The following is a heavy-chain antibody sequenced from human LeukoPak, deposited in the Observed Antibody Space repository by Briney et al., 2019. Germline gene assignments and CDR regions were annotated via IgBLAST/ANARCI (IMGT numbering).Heavy chain of an antibody. D-gene: IGHD3-22*01. J-gene: IGHJ4*02. CDR3: ARDYYDSSGYYY. CDR1: GFTFSSYG. V-gene: IGHV3-33*01. CDR2: IWYDGSNK. Sequence: GGSLRLSCAAPGFTFSSYGMHWVRQAPGKGLEWVAVIWYDGSNKYYADSVKGRFTISRDNSKNTLYLQMNSLRAEDTAVYYCARDYYDSSGYYYWGQGTLVTVSS.